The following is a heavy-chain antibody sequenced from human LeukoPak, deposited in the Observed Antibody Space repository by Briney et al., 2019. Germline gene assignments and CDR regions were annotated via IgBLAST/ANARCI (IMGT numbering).Heavy chain of an antibody. CDR3: ARAYRGYCSGGSCYRRGPDY. CDR2: INHSGST. Sequence: SETLSLTCAVYGGSFSGYYWSWIRQPPGKGLEWIGEINHSGSTNYNPSLKSRVTISVDTSKNQFSLKLSSVTAADTAVYYCARAYRGYCSGGSCYRRGPDYWGQGTLVTVSS. V-gene: IGHV4-34*01. CDR1: GGSFSGYY. D-gene: IGHD2-15*01. J-gene: IGHJ4*02.